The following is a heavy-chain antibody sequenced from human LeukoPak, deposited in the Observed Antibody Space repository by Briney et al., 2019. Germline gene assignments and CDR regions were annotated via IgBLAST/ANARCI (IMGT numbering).Heavy chain of an antibody. CDR3: AREWELRYYYGMDV. D-gene: IGHD1-26*01. CDR2: IRYDGSNE. V-gene: IGHV3-30*02. J-gene: IGHJ6*02. Sequence: GGSLRLSCAASGFSFSGYGMHWVRQAPGKGLEWVAFIRYDGSNEYYADSVKGRFTISRDKSKNTLSLQMNGLRVEDTAVYYCAREWELRYYYGMDVWGQGTTVTVSS. CDR1: GFSFSGYG.